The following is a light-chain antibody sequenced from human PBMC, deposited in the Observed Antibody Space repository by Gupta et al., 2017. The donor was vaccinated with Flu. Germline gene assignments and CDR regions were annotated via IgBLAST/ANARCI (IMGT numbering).Light chain of an antibody. CDR1: QSVGSN. V-gene: IGKV3-15*01. J-gene: IGKJ2*01. CDR2: GAS. CDR3: QQYDDWPPYT. Sequence: EVVMPQSPATLSVALGERATLSCRASQSVGSNLAWYQQKPGQAPRLLIFGASVRAANVPATFSGRGSGADFTLTISSVQSEDSAIYYCQQYDDWPPYTFGQGTKLEI.